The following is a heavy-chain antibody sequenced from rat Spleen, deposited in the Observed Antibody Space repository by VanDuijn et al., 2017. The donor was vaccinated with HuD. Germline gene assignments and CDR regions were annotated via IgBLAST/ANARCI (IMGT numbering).Heavy chain of an antibody. Sequence: VQLKESGPGLVQPSQTLSLTCTVSGFSLSNYGVIWVRQSPSKGLEWVASISTGDDDTYYRDSVKGRFIVSRDDGESTLYLEMDSLRSEDTATYFCARLGGLRSWFAYWGQGTLVTVSS. J-gene: IGHJ3*01. CDR1: GFSLSNYG. CDR2: ISTGDDDT. CDR3: ARLGGLRSWFAY. V-gene: IGHV5S13*01. D-gene: IGHD4-3*01.